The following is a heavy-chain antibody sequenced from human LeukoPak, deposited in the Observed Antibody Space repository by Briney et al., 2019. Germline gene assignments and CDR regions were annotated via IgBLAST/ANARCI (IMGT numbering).Heavy chain of an antibody. V-gene: IGHV3-15*01. CDR3: TTVALRYSDSSDAFDI. J-gene: IGHJ3*02. CDR1: GFTFSNAW. CDR2: IKNKTDGGTT. D-gene: IGHD3-9*01. Sequence: GGSLRLSCAASGFTFSNAWMSWVRQAPGKGLEWGGRIKNKTDGGTTDYAAPVKGRFTISRDDSKNTLYLQMNSLKTDDTAVYYCTTVALRYSDSSDAFDIWGQGTMVTVSS.